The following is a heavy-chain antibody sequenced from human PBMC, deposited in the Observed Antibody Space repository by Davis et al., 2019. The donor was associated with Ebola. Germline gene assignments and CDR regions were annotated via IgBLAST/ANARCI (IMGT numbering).Heavy chain of an antibody. CDR1: GGSFSGYY. D-gene: IGHD6-19*01. V-gene: IGHV4-34*01. CDR2: INHSGST. J-gene: IGHJ4*02. Sequence: PSETLSLTCAVYGGSFSGYYWSWIRQPPGKGLEWIGEINHSGSTNYNPSLKSRVTISVDTSKNQFSLKLSSVTAADTAVYYCARVPWLVRLRHFDYWGQGTLVTVSS. CDR3: ARVPWLVRLRHFDY.